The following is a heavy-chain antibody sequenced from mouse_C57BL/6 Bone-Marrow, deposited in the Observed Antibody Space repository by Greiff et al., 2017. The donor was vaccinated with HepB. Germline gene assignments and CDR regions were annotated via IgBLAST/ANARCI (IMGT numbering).Heavy chain of an antibody. Sequence: VQLQQSGTVLARPGASVKMSCKTSGYTFTSYWMHWVKHRPGQGLEWIGAIYPGNSDTSYNQKFKGKAKLTAVTSASTAYMELSSLTNEDSAVYYCTGRILCSFDYWGQGTTLTVSS. J-gene: IGHJ2*01. CDR1: GYTFTSYW. CDR2: IYPGNSDT. V-gene: IGHV1-5*01. CDR3: TGRILCSFDY. D-gene: IGHD1-1*02.